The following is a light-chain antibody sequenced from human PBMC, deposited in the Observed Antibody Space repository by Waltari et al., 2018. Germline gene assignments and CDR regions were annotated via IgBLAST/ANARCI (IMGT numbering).Light chain of an antibody. CDR3: QQGTTWL. V-gene: IGKV3-11*01. J-gene: IGKJ3*01. Sequence: EIILTQSPVTLSLSPGDRATLSCRATHSIGTYLAWYQQNTGQAPRLLIYDASNRATGIPARFSGSGSGTDFTLTISSLEPEDFAVYHCQQGTTWLFGPGTKVEIK. CDR2: DAS. CDR1: HSIGTY.